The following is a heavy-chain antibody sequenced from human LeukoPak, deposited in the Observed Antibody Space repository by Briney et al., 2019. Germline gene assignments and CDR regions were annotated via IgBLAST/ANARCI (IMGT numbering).Heavy chain of an antibody. CDR3: ARAVAGYCSSTSCYWFDP. V-gene: IGHV1-46*01. Sequence: ASVKVSCKASGYTFTSYYMHWVRQAPGQGLEWMGIINPSGGSTSYAQKFQGRVTMTRDMSTSTVYMELSSLRSEDTAVYYCARAVAGYCSSTSCYWFDPWGQGTLVTVSS. CDR1: GYTFTSYY. CDR2: INPSGGST. D-gene: IGHD2-2*01. J-gene: IGHJ5*02.